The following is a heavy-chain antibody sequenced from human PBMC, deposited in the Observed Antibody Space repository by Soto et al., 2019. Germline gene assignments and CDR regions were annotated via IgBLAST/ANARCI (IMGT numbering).Heavy chain of an antibody. CDR2: INAGNGNT. Sequence: QVQLVQSGAEVKKPGASVKVSCKASGYTFTSYAMPWVRQAPGQRLEWMGWINAGNGNTKYSQKFQGRVTITRDTSASTAYMELSSLRSEDTAVYYCARDLCWWPWDYWGQGTLVTVSS. CDR3: ARDLCWWPWDY. J-gene: IGHJ4*02. D-gene: IGHD2-8*02. CDR1: GYTFTSYA. V-gene: IGHV1-3*01.